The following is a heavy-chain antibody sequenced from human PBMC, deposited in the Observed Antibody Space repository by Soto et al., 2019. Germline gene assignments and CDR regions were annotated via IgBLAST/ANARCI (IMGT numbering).Heavy chain of an antibody. CDR1: GFSFSDNY. CDR3: ARPFGAGTGGWFDT. V-gene: IGHV3-11*06. J-gene: IGHJ5*02. D-gene: IGHD3-3*01. Sequence: QVQLVESGGGLVKPGGSLRLSCAASGFSFSDNYMSWIRQAPGKGLEWVSYISSGSTYTNYPDSVKGRFTISRDDAKNTLYLQLNSLRAEDTAIYYCARPFGAGTGGWFDTWGQGTLVTVSA. CDR2: ISSGSTYT.